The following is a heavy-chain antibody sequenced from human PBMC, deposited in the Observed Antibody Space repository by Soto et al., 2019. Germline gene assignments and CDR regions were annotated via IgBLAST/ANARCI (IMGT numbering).Heavy chain of an antibody. D-gene: IGHD5-18*01. CDR2: ISGSGGST. CDR3: AKDNTAMVTTPGFDY. J-gene: IGHJ4*02. Sequence: GGSLRLSCAASGFTFSSYAMSWVRQAPGKGLEWVSAISGSGGSTYYADSVKGRFTISRDNSKNTLYLQMNSLRAEDTAVYYCAKDNTAMVTTPGFDYWGQGTLVTVSS. V-gene: IGHV3-23*01. CDR1: GFTFSSYA.